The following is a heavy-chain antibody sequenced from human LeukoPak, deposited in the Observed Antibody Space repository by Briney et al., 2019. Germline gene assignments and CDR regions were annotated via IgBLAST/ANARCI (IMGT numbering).Heavy chain of an antibody. CDR3: ARASRGNSDFDY. V-gene: IGHV1-18*03. CDR2: ISAYNGNT. J-gene: IGHJ4*02. Sequence: ASVKVSCKASGYTFTSYGISWVRQAPGQGLEWMGWISAYNGNTNYAQKLQGRVTITRDTSASTAYMELSSLRSEDMAVYYCARASRGNSDFDYWGQGTLVTVSS. D-gene: IGHD1-7*01. CDR1: GYTFTSYG.